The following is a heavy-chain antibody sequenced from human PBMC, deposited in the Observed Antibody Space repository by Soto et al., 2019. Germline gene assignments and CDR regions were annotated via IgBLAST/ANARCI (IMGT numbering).Heavy chain of an antibody. CDR3: ARNSYDFWSGYYTDYYYGMDV. D-gene: IGHD3-3*01. CDR2: IYPGDSDT. Sequence: GESLKISCKGSGYSFTSYWIGWVRQMPGKGLEWMGIIYPGDSDTRYSPSFQGQVTISADKSISTAYLQWSSLKASDTAMYYCARNSYDFWSGYYTDYYYGMDVWGQGTTVTVSS. V-gene: IGHV5-51*01. J-gene: IGHJ6*02. CDR1: GYSFTSYW.